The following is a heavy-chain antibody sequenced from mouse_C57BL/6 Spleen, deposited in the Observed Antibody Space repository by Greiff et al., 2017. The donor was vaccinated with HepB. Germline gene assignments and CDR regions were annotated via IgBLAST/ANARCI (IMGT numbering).Heavy chain of an antibody. Sequence: QVQLQQSGPELVKPGASVKISCKASGYAFSSSWMNWVKQRPGKGLEWIGRIYPGDGDTNYNGKFKGKATLTADKSSSTAYMQLSSLTSEDSAVYFGARSGDGYSGAMDYWGQGTSVTVSS. V-gene: IGHV1-82*01. D-gene: IGHD2-3*01. J-gene: IGHJ4*01. CDR3: ARSGDGYSGAMDY. CDR2: IYPGDGDT. CDR1: GYAFSSSW.